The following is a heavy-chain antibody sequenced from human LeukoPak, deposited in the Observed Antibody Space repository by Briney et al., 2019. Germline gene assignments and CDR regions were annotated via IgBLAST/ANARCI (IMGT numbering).Heavy chain of an antibody. CDR1: GGSISRNW. V-gene: IGHV4-4*02. D-gene: IGHD6-19*01. J-gene: IGHJ6*03. CDR2: IHQIGTT. Sequence: PSETLSLTCAVSGGSISRNWWTWVRQPPGKGLEWIGEIHQIGTTNYNPSLKSRVTIPVDKSKNQFYLKLSSVTAADTAVYFCARAVAYSMDVWGKGTTITVSS. CDR3: ARAVAYSMDV.